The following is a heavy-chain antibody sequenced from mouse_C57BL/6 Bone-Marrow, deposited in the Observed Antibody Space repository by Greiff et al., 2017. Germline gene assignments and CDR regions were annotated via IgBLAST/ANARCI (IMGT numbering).Heavy chain of an antibody. V-gene: IGHV1-64*01. CDR1: GYTFTSYW. J-gene: IGHJ2*01. CDR2: IHPNSGST. D-gene: IGHD1-1*01. Sequence: QVQLQQPGAELVKPGASVKLSCKASGYTFTSYWMHWVKQRPGQGLEWIGMIHPNSGSTNYNEKFKSKATLTVDKSSSTAYMQLSSLTSEDSAVYYCAREGDYGSLFDYWGQGTTLTVSS. CDR3: AREGDYGSLFDY.